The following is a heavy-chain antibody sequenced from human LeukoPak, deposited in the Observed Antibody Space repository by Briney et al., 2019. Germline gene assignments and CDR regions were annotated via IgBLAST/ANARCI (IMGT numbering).Heavy chain of an antibody. CDR1: GFTFTAHP. CDR3: AKTFPYGTTWYGFCDY. CDR2: ISGSGSNT. Sequence: GGSLRLSCAASGFTFTAHPMNWVRQAPGKGLEWVSGISGSGSNTYYADSVKGHFVISRDNSKNMLYLQMNSLRAEDTAVYYCAKTFPYGTTWYGFCDYWGQGALVTVSS. V-gene: IGHV3-23*01. J-gene: IGHJ4*02. D-gene: IGHD3-3*01.